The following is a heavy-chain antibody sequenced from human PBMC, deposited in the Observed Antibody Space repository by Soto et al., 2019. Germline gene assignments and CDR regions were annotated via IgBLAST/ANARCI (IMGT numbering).Heavy chain of an antibody. V-gene: IGHV1-18*01. CDR3: AREAVSGRTGFDY. D-gene: IGHD6-19*01. J-gene: IGHJ4*02. CDR1: GYTFTSYG. Sequence: QVQLVQSGAEVKKPGASVKVSCKASGYTFTSYGISWVRQAPGQGLEWMGWVNAYNGNTNYAQKFKGRVTMTTDTYTSTADMELRSLRSDDTDVYYCAREAVSGRTGFDYWGQGTLVTVSS. CDR2: VNAYNGNT.